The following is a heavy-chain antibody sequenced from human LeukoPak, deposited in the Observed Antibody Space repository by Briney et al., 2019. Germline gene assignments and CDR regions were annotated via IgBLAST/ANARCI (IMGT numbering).Heavy chain of an antibody. V-gene: IGHV3-48*01. CDR1: GFTFRTNS. D-gene: IGHD6-19*01. CDR2: ISSGSSTI. CDR3: ASTSGWYEPIDY. Sequence: PGRSLRLSCEASGFTFRTNSMNWVRQAPGKGLEWISYISSGSSTIYYADSVKGRFTISRDNSKNTLYLQMNSLRAEDTAVYYCASTSGWYEPIDYWGQGTLVTVSS. J-gene: IGHJ4*02.